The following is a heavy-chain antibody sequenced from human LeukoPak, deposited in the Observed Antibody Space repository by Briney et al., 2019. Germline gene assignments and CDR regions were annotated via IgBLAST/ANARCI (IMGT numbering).Heavy chain of an antibody. D-gene: IGHD6-6*01. V-gene: IGHV4-39*07. Sequence: SETLSLTCTVSGGSISSSSYYWGWIRQPPGKGLEWIGEINHSGSTNYNPSLKSRVTISVDTSKNQFSLKLSSVTAADTAVYYCARGSSPDNWGQGTLVTVSS. CDR1: GGSISSSSYY. J-gene: IGHJ4*02. CDR3: ARGSSPDN. CDR2: INHSGST.